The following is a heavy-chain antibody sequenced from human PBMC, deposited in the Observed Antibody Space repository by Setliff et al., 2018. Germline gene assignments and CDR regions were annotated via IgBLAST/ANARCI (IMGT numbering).Heavy chain of an antibody. CDR3: ARDPRRAGGY. V-gene: IGHV1-2*02. Sequence: GASVKVSCKASGYTFGAHYIHWVRQAPGQGFEWMGWINPNSGDTKYAQKFQGRVTMTRDTSISTAFLELSRLTSDDTAVYYCARDPRRAGGYWGQGTLVTVSS. CDR1: GYTFGAHY. J-gene: IGHJ4*02. D-gene: IGHD3-10*01. CDR2: INPNSGDT.